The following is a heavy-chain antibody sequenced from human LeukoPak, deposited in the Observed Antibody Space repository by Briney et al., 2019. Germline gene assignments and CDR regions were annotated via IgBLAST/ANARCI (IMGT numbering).Heavy chain of an antibody. CDR3: ARGSVDTAMVRYDY. CDR2: IIPIFGTA. J-gene: IGHJ4*02. D-gene: IGHD5-18*01. CDR1: GYTFSSYA. Sequence: ASVKVSCTASGYTFSSYAISWVRQAPGQGLGWMGGIIPIFGTANYAQKFQGRVTITADESTSTAYMELSSLRSEDTAVYYCARGSVDTAMVRYDYWGQGTLVTVSS. V-gene: IGHV1-69*13.